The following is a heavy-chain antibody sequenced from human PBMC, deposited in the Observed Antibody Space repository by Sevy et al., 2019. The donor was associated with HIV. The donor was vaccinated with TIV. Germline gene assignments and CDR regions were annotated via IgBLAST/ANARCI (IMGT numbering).Heavy chain of an antibody. CDR2: INHSGGT. V-gene: IGHV4-34*01. J-gene: IGHJ4*02. D-gene: IGHD1-26*01. Sequence: SETLSLTCAVYGGTFSGHHWSWIRQPPGKRLEWIGQINHSGGTNYNPSLKSRVTISADTSKNQFSLKLTSVTAADTAVYYCVRGKLGATIEDKSFDYWGRGTLVTVSS. CDR3: VRGKLGATIEDKSFDY. CDR1: GGTFSGHH.